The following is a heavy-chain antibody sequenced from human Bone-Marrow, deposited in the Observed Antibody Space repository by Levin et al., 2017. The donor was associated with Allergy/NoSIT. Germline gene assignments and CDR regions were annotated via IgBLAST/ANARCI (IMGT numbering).Heavy chain of an antibody. V-gene: IGHV3-33*01. CDR2: IWFDGSNT. CDR3: ARDDSSMAVTGTVVAS. Sequence: PGGSLRLSCAASGFTFSSYGMHWVRQAPGKGLEWVAIIWFDGSNTFYADSVKGRFTISRDNSKNSLFLQMNALRGEDTAVYYCARDDSSMAVTGTVVASWGQGTLVTVSS. J-gene: IGHJ4*02. D-gene: IGHD6-19*01. CDR1: GFTFSSYG.